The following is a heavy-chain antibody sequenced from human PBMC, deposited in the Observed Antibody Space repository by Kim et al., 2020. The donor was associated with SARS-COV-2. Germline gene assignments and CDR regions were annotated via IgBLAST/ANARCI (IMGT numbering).Heavy chain of an antibody. J-gene: IGHJ5*02. Sequence: ASVKVSCKASGYTFTSYYMHWVRQAPGQGLEWMGIINPSGGSTSYAQKFQGRVTMTRDTSTSTVYMALSSLRSEDTAVYYCARGWELLNARTNWFDPWGQGTLVTVSS. CDR3: ARGWELLNARTNWFDP. CDR2: INPSGGST. D-gene: IGHD1-26*01. CDR1: GYTFTSYY. V-gene: IGHV1-46*01.